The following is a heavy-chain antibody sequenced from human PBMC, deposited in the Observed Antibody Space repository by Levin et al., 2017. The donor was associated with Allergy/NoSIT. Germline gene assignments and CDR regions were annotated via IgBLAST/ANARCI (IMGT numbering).Heavy chain of an antibody. V-gene: IGHV3-74*01. Sequence: GESLKISCAASGFTFSSYWMHWVRQAPGKGLVWVSRINSDGSSTSYADSVKGRFTISRDNAKNTLYLQMNSLRAEDTAVYYCARGSHSSGYYIDYWGQGTLVTVSS. CDR3: ARGSHSSGYYIDY. CDR2: INSDGSST. D-gene: IGHD3-22*01. J-gene: IGHJ4*02. CDR1: GFTFSSYW.